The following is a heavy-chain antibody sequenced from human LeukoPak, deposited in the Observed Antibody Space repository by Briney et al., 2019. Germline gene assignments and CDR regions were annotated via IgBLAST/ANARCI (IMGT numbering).Heavy chain of an antibody. CDR2: INSDGGST. CDR3: ARVGGPEGVWGSYRYPGDAFDI. CDR1: GFTFSSYW. Sequence: GGSLRLSCAASGFTFSSYWMHWVRQAPGKGLVWVSRINSDGGSTSYADSVKGRFTISRDNAKNTLYLQMNSLRAEDTAVYYCARVGGPEGVWGSYRYPGDAFDIWGQGKMVTVSS. V-gene: IGHV3-74*01. D-gene: IGHD3-16*02. J-gene: IGHJ3*02.